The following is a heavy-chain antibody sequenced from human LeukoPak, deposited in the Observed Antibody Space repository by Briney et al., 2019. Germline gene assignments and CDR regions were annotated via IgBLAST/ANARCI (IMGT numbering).Heavy chain of an antibody. D-gene: IGHD3-10*01. CDR1: GFTFDDYT. Sequence: GGSLRLSCAASGFTFDDYTMHWVRQAPGKGLEWVSLISWDGGSTYYADSVKGRFTISRDNSKNSLYLQMNSLRTEDTALYYCATYYGSGSYFNWGQGTLVTVSS. V-gene: IGHV3-43*01. CDR3: ATYYGSGSYFN. J-gene: IGHJ4*02. CDR2: ISWDGGST.